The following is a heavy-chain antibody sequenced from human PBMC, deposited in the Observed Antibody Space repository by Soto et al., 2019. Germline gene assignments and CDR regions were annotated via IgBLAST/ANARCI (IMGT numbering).Heavy chain of an antibody. J-gene: IGHJ5*02. CDR3: AIMANSGWFDP. Sequence: QVQLQESGPGLVKPSGTLSLTCTVSGGSVSSSDWWSWVRQPPGKGLEWIGQISHSGSTNYRPSLKSRVTISVDTSKNQFSLKLNSVTAADTAVYFCAIMANSGWFDPWGQGVLVSVSS. CDR1: GGSVSSSDW. CDR2: ISHSGST. V-gene: IGHV4-4*02.